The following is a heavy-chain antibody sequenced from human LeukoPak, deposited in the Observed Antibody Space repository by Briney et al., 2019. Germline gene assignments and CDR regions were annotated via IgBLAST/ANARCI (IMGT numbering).Heavy chain of an antibody. CDR1: GYTFSDFS. J-gene: IGHJ4*02. Sequence: GGSLTLSCAASGYTFSDFSVNWVRQAPGKGLEWVSSISVRSNYRYYADSVRGRFTISRDDARDSLFLQMNSLRAEDTAVYFCVRLRRNNDRSGYYYYDYWGQGTLVTVSS. D-gene: IGHD3-22*01. V-gene: IGHV3-21*01. CDR3: VRLRRNNDRSGYYYYDY. CDR2: ISVRSNYR.